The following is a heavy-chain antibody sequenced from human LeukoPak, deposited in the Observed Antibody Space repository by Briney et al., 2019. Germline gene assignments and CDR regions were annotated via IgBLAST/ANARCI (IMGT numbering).Heavy chain of an antibody. CDR1: GYSISSGYY. CDR3: ARSDGYGLVGI. J-gene: IGHJ3*02. D-gene: IGHD3-10*01. V-gene: IGHV4-38-2*02. Sequence: SETLSLTCTVSGYSISSGYYWGWIRQPPGKGLEWIGEINHSGSTNYNPSLKSRVTISVDTSKNHFSLTLSSVTAADTAVYYCARSDGYGLVGIWGQGTMVTVSS. CDR2: INHSGST.